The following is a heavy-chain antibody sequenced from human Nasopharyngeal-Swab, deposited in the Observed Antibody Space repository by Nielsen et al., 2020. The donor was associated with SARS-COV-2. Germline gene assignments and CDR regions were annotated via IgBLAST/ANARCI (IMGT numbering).Heavy chain of an antibody. J-gene: IGHJ4*02. CDR2: IAHDASNE. V-gene: IGHV3-30*03. CDR3: ARDAPAHYGAFY. Sequence: VRGLQGKGLEWVAFIAHDASNEYYGDSVKGRFSISRDSSKNTLYLQMDSLRGEDTAVYYCARDAPAHYGAFYWGRGTLVTVSS. D-gene: IGHD4-17*01.